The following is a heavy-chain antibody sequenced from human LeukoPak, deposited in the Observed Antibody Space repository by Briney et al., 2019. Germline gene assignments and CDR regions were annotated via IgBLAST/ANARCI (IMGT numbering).Heavy chain of an antibody. CDR2: ISSNGGST. D-gene: IGHD1-26*01. CDR3: AKELRYSGREKATWSY. Sequence: GGSLRLSCAASGFTFSSYAIHWVRHAPGKGLEYVSAISSNGGSTYYANSVKGRFTIPRDNSKNTLYLQMNSLRAEDTAVYYCAKELRYSGREKATWSYWGQGTLVTVSS. CDR1: GFTFSSYA. V-gene: IGHV3-64*01. J-gene: IGHJ4*02.